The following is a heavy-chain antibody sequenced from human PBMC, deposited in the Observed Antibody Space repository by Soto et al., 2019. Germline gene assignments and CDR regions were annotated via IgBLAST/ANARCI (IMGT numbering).Heavy chain of an antibody. CDR1: GYAFANYW. V-gene: IGHV5-51*01. CDR2: IYPGDSDA. CDR3: ARVQRFCCGGSCYLRLFDY. Sequence: GESLKISCKGSGYAFANYWIAWVRQMPGKGLQWMGIIYPGDSDARYSPSFQGLVTISADTSINSASLQWSSLEASDTAIYYCARVQRFCCGGSCYLRLFDYWGKGSLVPVSS. D-gene: IGHD2-15*01. J-gene: IGHJ4*02.